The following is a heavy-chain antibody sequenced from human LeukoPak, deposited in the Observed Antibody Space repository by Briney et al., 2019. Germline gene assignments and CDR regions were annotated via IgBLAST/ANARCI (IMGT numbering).Heavy chain of an antibody. CDR3: ARRGDYGDYFDY. CDR2: IYHSGST. Sequence: PSETLSLTCTVSGGSISSGGYYWSWIRQPPGKGLEWIGYIYHSGSTYYNPSLKSRVTISVDRSKNQFSLKLSSVTAADTAVYYCARRGDYGDYFDYWGQGTLVTVSS. J-gene: IGHJ4*02. V-gene: IGHV4-30-2*01. CDR1: GGSISSGGYY. D-gene: IGHD4-17*01.